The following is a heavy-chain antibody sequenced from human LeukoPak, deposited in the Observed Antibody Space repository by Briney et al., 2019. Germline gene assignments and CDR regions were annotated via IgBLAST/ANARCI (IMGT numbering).Heavy chain of an antibody. D-gene: IGHD2-2*01. J-gene: IGHJ5*02. V-gene: IGHV1-69*04. CDR3: ARDCSSTSCDRPGENQKFDP. CDR2: IIPILGIA. Sequence: ASVKLSCKATGGTFSSYTISWVRQPPAQGLEWMGRIIPILGIANYAQKFQGRVTITADKSTSTAYMELSSLRSEDTAVYYCARDCSSTSCDRPGENQKFDPWGQGTLVTVSS. CDR1: GGTFSSYT.